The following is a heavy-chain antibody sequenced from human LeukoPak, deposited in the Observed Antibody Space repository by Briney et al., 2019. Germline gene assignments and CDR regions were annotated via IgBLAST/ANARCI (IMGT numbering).Heavy chain of an antibody. J-gene: IGHJ4*02. Sequence: GGSLRLSCAASGLTFSKYWMLWVHQAPGKGLESVSRINTDGTVTTYADSVKGRFTVSRDNADNTMFLQMNSVRDEDTAVYYCATKQWLAPPPDSWGQGTPVTVSS. CDR2: INTDGTVT. D-gene: IGHD6-19*01. CDR3: ATKQWLAPPPDS. CDR1: GLTFSKYW. V-gene: IGHV3-74*01.